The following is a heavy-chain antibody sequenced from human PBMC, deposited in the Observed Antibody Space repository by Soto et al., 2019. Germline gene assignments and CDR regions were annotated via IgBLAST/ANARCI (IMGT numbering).Heavy chain of an antibody. CDR2: IYHSGST. V-gene: IGHV4-59*12. CDR3: ARVSGSYYYGMDV. CDR1: GGSISSYY. J-gene: IGHJ6*02. Sequence: TLSLTCTGSGGSISSYYWSWIRQPPGKGLEWIGYIYHSGSTNYNPSLKSRVTIPVDKSKNQFSLKLSSVTAADTAVYYCARVSGSYYYGMDVWGQGTTVTVSS. D-gene: IGHD1-26*01.